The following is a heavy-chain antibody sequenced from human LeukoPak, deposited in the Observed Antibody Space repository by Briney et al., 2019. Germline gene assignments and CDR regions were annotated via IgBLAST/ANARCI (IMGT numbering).Heavy chain of an antibody. Sequence: SETLSLTCTVSGGSISSYYWSWIRQPPGKGLEWIGYIYYSGSTNYNPSLKSRVTISVDTSKNQFSLKLSSVTAADTAVYYCARVPLTAVWGVFDIWGQGTMVTVSS. CDR3: ARVPLTAVWGVFDI. D-gene: IGHD2-21*02. J-gene: IGHJ3*02. CDR2: IYYSGST. CDR1: GGSISSYY. V-gene: IGHV4-59*01.